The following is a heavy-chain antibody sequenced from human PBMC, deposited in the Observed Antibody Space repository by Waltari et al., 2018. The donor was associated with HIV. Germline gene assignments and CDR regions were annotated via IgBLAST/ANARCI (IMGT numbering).Heavy chain of an antibody. V-gene: IGHV3-23*01. CDR1: GFPSVSHP. CDR3: AKAYYENTAYYYDF. CDR2: VSGSGAKS. Sequence: VQLLESGGGLVQPGGSRRLSCASSGFPSVSHPIPWVRQSPERGLEWVAAVSGSGAKSFYADSVKGRFTISRDNSKNTVFLQMNSLRAADTAIYYCAKAYYENTAYYYDFWGRGTRVTVSS. D-gene: IGHD3-22*01. J-gene: IGHJ4*02.